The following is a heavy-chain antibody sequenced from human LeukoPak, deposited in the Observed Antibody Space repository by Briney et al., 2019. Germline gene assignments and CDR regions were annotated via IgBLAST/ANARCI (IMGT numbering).Heavy chain of an antibody. CDR1: GFTFTTYS. V-gene: IGHV3-48*01. J-gene: IGHJ4*02. Sequence: GGSLRLSCAASGFTFTTYSMNWVRQAPGKGLEWVSYISPSSSTIYYADSVKGRFTISRDNAKNSLYLQMNSLRADDTAVYYCARGGDFYWGQGTLLTVSS. CDR3: ARGGDFY. CDR2: ISPSSSTI. D-gene: IGHD3-3*01.